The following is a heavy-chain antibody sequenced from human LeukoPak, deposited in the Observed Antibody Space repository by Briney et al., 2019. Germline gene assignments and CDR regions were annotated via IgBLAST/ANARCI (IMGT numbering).Heavy chain of an antibody. CDR1: GGTFSSYA. V-gene: IGHV1-69*13. CDR3: ARDRYSSGRTKKNWFDP. CDR2: IIPIFGTA. J-gene: IGHJ5*02. Sequence: ASVKVSCKASGGTFSSYAISWVRQAPGQGLEWMGGIIPIFGTANYAQKFQGRVTITADESTSTAYMELSSLRSEDTAVYYCARDRYSSGRTKKNWFDPWGQGTLVTVSS. D-gene: IGHD6-19*01.